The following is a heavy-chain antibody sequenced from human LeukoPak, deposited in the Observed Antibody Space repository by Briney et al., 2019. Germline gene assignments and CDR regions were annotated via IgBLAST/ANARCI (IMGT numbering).Heavy chain of an antibody. V-gene: IGHV3-23*01. Sequence: GGSLRLSCAASGFTFSSYGMSWVRQAPGKGLEWVSAISGSGGSTYYADSMKGRFTISRDNSKNTLYLQMNSLRAEDTAVYYCARTYYYDSGGYPLKRYFDYWGQGTLVTVSS. CDR2: ISGSGGST. CDR3: ARTYYYDSGGYPLKRYFDY. J-gene: IGHJ4*02. D-gene: IGHD3-22*01. CDR1: GFTFSSYG.